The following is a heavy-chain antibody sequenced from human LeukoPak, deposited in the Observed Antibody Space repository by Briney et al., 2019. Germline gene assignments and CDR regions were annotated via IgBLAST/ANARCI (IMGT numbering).Heavy chain of an antibody. V-gene: IGHV4-59*01. CDR1: GGSISSYY. CDR3: ARGADTAMVCDY. Sequence: SETLSLTCTVSGGSISSYYWSWIRQPPGKGLEWIGYIYYSGSTNYNPSLKSRVTISVDTSKNQFSLKLSSVTAADTAVYYCARGADTAMVCDYWGQGTLVTVSS. D-gene: IGHD5-18*01. J-gene: IGHJ4*02. CDR2: IYYSGST.